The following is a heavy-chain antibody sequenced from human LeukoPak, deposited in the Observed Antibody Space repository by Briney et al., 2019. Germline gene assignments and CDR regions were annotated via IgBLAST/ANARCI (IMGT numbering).Heavy chain of an antibody. J-gene: IGHJ3*02. Sequence: SETLSLTCTVSGGSISSGGYYWTWIRQPPGKGLEWIGYMSQSGSTYYNPSLKSRVTISVDTSKNQFSLKLSSVTAADTAVYYCARVRYYDSLDIWGQGTMVTVSS. V-gene: IGHV4-61*08. D-gene: IGHD3-22*01. CDR3: ARVRYYDSLDI. CDR1: GGSISSGGYY. CDR2: MSQSGST.